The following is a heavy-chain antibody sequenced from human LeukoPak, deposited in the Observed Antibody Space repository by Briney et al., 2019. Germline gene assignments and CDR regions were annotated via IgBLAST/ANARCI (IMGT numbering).Heavy chain of an antibody. CDR2: INPNSGGT. D-gene: IGHD3-22*01. Sequence: ASVKVSCKASGYTFTGYYMHWVRQAPGQGLEWMGWINPNSGGTNYAQKFQGRVTMTRDTSISTAYMELSRLRSDDTAVYYCARDRDPALDYYDSTGYMDVWGKGTTVTISS. CDR1: GYTFTGYY. V-gene: IGHV1-2*02. CDR3: ARDRDPALDYYDSTGYMDV. J-gene: IGHJ6*03.